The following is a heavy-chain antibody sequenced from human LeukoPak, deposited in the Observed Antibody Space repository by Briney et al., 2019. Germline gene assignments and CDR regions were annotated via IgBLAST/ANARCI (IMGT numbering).Heavy chain of an antibody. V-gene: IGHV1-18*01. J-gene: IGHJ6*02. D-gene: IGHD3-3*01. CDR2: ISAYNGNT. Sequence: GASVKVSCKASGYTFTSYGISWVRQAPGQGLEWMGWISAYNGNTNYAQKLQGRVTMTTDTSTSTAYMELRSLRSDDTAVYYCARWPPYYDFWSGKGRSFIGHYGMDVWGQGTTVTVFS. CDR1: GYTFTSYG. CDR3: ARWPPYYDFWSGKGRSFIGHYGMDV.